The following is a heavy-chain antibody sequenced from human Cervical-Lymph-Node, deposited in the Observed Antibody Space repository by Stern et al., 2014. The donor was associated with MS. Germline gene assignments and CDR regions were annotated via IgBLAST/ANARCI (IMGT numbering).Heavy chain of an antibody. D-gene: IGHD1-1*01. CDR1: GGSISSYY. CDR2: IYFSGST. Sequence: QLQLQESGPGLVKPSETLSLTCIVSGGSISSYYWSWIRQPPGKGLEWIVHIYFSGSTDYNPSLQSRVTMSADISKNQISLRLSSVTAADTAVYYCARAPYDFTNWYGMDVWGQGTTVTVSS. V-gene: IGHV4-59*01. CDR3: ARAPYDFTNWYGMDV. J-gene: IGHJ6*02.